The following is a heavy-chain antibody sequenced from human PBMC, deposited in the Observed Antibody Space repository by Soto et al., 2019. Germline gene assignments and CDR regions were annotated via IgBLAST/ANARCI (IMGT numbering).Heavy chain of an antibody. V-gene: IGHV3-66*01. D-gene: IGHD4-4*01. CDR2: IYGGGDT. CDR1: GFTVSSYY. Sequence: EVQLVESGGGLVQPGGSLRLSCAASGFTVSSYYMNWVRQAPGKVLEWVSVIYGGGDTYYADYVKGRFIISRDNPKNTRFLKVTKQNAEDTAVHYCATTGKHNYKERSYFDLRGQGTLVNVTS. CDR3: ATTGKHNYKERSYFDL. J-gene: IGHJ4*02.